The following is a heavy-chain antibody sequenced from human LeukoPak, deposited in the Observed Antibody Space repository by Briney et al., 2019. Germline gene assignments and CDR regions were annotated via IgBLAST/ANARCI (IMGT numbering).Heavy chain of an antibody. J-gene: IGHJ1*01. CDR3: ARANPVLMVSKYFQH. CDR2: ISYGGSHK. CDR1: GFTFSSYA. Sequence: GGSLRLPCAASGFTFSSYAMHWVRQAPGKGLEGVAVISYGGSHKYYADSVKGRFTICRDNSKNTLYLQLHSVRAEDTVVYYCARANPVLMVSKYFQHWGQGPLVTVS. D-gene: IGHD2-8*01. V-gene: IGHV3-30*04.